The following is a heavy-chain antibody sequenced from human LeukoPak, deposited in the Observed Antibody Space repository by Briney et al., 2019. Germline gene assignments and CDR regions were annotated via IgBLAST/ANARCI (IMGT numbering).Heavy chain of an antibody. J-gene: IGHJ4*02. CDR1: GFTSSSSW. V-gene: IGHV3-7*01. CDR3: ARGPTNGQAFDY. CDR2: IREDGSQK. D-gene: IGHD2-8*01. Sequence: GGSLRLSCAASGFTSSSSWMTWVRQAPGKGLEWVASIREDGSQKSAVDSVRGRFTIARDNAKNSVYLQMDSLRAEDTAVYYCARGPTNGQAFDYWGQGTLVSVSS.